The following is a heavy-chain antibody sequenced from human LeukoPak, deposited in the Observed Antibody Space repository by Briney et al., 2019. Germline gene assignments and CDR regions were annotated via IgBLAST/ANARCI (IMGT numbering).Heavy chain of an antibody. J-gene: IGHJ5*02. V-gene: IGHV4-31*03. CDR3: AKEGRDSGGYNGWFEP. Sequence: SQTLSLTCTVSGASITSGAYCWSWIRQHPGKGLEWIGYVCHDGGTSYNPSLKGRVTVTIDTSKNRFSLKLNSVTAADTAVFFCAKEGRDSGGYNGWFEPWGQGTLVTVSS. CDR2: VCHDGGT. CDR1: GASITSGAYC. D-gene: IGHD2-15*01.